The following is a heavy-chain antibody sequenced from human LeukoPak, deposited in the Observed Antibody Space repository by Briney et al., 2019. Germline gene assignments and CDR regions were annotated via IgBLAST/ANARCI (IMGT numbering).Heavy chain of an antibody. J-gene: IGHJ5*02. CDR2: INHSGST. CDR3: ARARRRFDP. V-gene: IGHV4-34*01. CDR1: GGSFSGYY. Sequence: PSETLSLTCAVYGGSFSGYYWRWLRQPPGKGLEWIGEINHSGSTNYNPSLKSRVTISVDTSKNQFSLKLSSVTAADTAVYYCARARRRFDPWGQGTLVTVSS.